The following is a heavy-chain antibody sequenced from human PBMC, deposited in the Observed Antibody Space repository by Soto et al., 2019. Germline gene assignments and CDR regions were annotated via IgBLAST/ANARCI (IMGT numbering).Heavy chain of an antibody. V-gene: IGHV4-39*01. CDR1: GGSISSSSYY. D-gene: IGHD6-13*01. CDR3: ARSPYSSSWYRGHYYGMDV. CDR2: IYYSGST. Sequence: SETLSLTCTVSGGSISSSSYYWGWIRQPPGKGLEWIGSIYYSGSTYYNPSLKSRVTISVDTSKNQFSLKLSSVTAADTAVYYCARSPYSSSWYRGHYYGMDVWGQGTTVTVSS. J-gene: IGHJ6*02.